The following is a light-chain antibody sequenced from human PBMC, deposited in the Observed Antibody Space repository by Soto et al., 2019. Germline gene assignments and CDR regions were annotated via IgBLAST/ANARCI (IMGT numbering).Light chain of an antibody. V-gene: IGKV3-15*01. CDR2: VAS. CDR3: HQYKDWPSK. CDR1: QSVSSY. Sequence: EMVMTQSPATLSVSPGERATLSCRASQSVSSYLAWYQQKPGQPPRLLIYVASTRAAGIPARFSGSGSGTEITLTLSSLESDDFAVYDWHQYKDWPSKFGQGTKV. J-gene: IGKJ1*01.